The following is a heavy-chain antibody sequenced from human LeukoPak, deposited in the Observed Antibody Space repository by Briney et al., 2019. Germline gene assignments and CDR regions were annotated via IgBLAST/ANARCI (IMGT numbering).Heavy chain of an antibody. Sequence: SAKVSCKVSGGTFSSYTISWVRQAPGQGLEWMGRIIPILGIANYAQKFQGRVTITRNTSISTAYMELSSLRSEDTAVYYCARAGTTDYWGQGTLVTVSS. CDR3: ARAGTTDY. CDR2: IIPILGIA. D-gene: IGHD1-7*01. CDR1: GGTFSSYT. J-gene: IGHJ4*02. V-gene: IGHV1-69*02.